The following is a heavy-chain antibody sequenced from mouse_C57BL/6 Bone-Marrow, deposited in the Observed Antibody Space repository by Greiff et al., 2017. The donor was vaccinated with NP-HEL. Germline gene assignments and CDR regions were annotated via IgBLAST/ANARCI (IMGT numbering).Heavy chain of an antibody. D-gene: IGHD1-1*01. V-gene: IGHV1-69*01. CDR3: ARFYYGSSRYWYFDV. J-gene: IGHJ1*03. CDR2: IDPSDSYT. CDR1: GYTFTSYW. Sequence: QVQLQQPGAELVMPGASVKLSCKASGYTFTSYWMHWVKQRPGQGLEWIGEIDPSDSYTNYNQKFKGKSTLTVDKSSSTSSMQLSSLTSEDSAVYYCARFYYGSSRYWYFDVWGTGTTVTVSS.